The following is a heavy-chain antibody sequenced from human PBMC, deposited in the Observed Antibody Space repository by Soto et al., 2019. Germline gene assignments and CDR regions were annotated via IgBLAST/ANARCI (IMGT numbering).Heavy chain of an antibody. J-gene: IGHJ4*02. V-gene: IGHV1-58*01. CDR1: GFTFTSSA. CDR2: IVVGSGNT. D-gene: IGHD3-22*01. Sequence: SVKVSCKASGFTFTSSAVQWVRQARGQRPEWIGWIVVGSGNTNYAQKFQERVTITRDMSTSTAYMELSSLRSEDTAVYYCAAQPRIYYYDSTVDYWGQGTLVTVSS. CDR3: AAQPRIYYYDSTVDY.